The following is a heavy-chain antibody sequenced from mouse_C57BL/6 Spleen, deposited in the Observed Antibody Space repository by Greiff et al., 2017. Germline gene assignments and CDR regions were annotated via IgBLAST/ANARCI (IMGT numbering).Heavy chain of an antibody. J-gene: IGHJ2*01. V-gene: IGHV1-15*01. CDR1: GYTFTDYE. CDR2: IDPETGGT. Sequence: QVQLQQSGAELVRPGASVTLSCKASGYTFTDYEMHWVKQTPVHGLEWIGAIDPETGGTAYNQKFKGKAILTADKSSSTAYMELRSLTSEDSAVYYCTRGEQDSSGYGFDYWGQGTTLTVSS. CDR3: TRGEQDSSGYGFDY. D-gene: IGHD3-2*02.